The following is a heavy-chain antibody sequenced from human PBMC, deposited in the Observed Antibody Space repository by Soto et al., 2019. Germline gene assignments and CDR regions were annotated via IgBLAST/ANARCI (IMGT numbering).Heavy chain of an antibody. CDR2: ISAYNGNT. CDR1: GYTFGTSG. D-gene: IGHD3-22*01. J-gene: IGHJ4*02. V-gene: IGHV1-18*01. CDR3: ARAGHYYDSSGYAN. Sequence: QVKLVQSGAEVKKPGTSMKVSCKASGYTFGTSGISWIRHAPGQGLEWMGWISAYNGNTNYEQKLQDRVTMTTDTSTNTAYLELRSLRSDDTAVYYCARAGHYYDSSGYANWGQGTLVTVSS.